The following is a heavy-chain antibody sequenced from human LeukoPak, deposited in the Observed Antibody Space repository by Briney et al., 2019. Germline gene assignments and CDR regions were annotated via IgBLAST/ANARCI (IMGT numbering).Heavy chain of an antibody. Sequence: PGGSLRLSCAASVFTFSSYGMHWVRQAPGKGLEWVAVIWYDGSNKYYADFVKGRFTISRDNSKNTLYLQMNSLRAEDTAVYYCARVLTTAYSGFDYWGQGTLVTVSS. CDR2: IWYDGSNK. D-gene: IGHD4-17*01. CDR3: ARVLTTAYSGFDY. CDR1: VFTFSSYG. V-gene: IGHV3-33*01. J-gene: IGHJ4*02.